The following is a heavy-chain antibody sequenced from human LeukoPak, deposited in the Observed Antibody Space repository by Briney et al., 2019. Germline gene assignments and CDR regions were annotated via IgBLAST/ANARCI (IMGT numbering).Heavy chain of an antibody. Sequence: SVKVSCKASGGTFSSYAISWVRQAPGQGLEWMGRIIPILGIANYAQKFQGRVTITAGKSTSTAYMELSSLRSEDTAVYYCAREVATTMIVVVRGYYFDYWGQGTLVTISS. J-gene: IGHJ4*02. CDR1: GGTFSSYA. V-gene: IGHV1-69*04. CDR3: AREVATTMIVVVRGYYFDY. D-gene: IGHD3-22*01. CDR2: IIPILGIA.